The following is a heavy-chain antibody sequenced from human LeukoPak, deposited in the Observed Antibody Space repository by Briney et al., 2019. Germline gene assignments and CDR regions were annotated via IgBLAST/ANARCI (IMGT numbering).Heavy chain of an antibody. J-gene: IGHJ1*01. V-gene: IGHV4-61*02. Sequence: SQTLSPTCTVSGGSISSGSYYWSWIRQPAGKGLEWIGRIYTSGSTNYNPSLKSRVTISVDTSKNQFSLKLSSVTAADTAVYYCARMTGGKQWLAQHWGQGTLVTVSS. CDR1: GGSISSGSYY. D-gene: IGHD6-19*01. CDR3: ARMTGGKQWLAQH. CDR2: IYTSGST.